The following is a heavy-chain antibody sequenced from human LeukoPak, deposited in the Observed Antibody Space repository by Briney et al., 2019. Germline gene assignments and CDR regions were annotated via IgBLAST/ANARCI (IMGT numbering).Heavy chain of an antibody. D-gene: IGHD3-3*01. J-gene: IGHJ4*02. CDR2: INHSGGA. Sequence: PSEPLTLTCAVYGRPFIGYYWSWTPHPPGKGLEWIGEINHSGGAKYNPSRKSRVTISADTSKSQFFLKLGSVAAAETAVYYCAGVPLRFLVPFDYWGQGTLVTVSS. CDR1: GRPFIGYY. CDR3: AGVPLRFLVPFDY. V-gene: IGHV4-34*01.